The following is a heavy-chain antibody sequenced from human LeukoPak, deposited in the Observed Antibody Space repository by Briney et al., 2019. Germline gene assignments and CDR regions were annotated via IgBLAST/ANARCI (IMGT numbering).Heavy chain of an antibody. Sequence: ASVKVSCKASGYTFTSYAMHWVRQAPGQRLEWMGWINAGNGNTKYSQKFQGRVTITRDTSASTAYMELSSLRSEDTAVYYCARDPGYSGYVDYWGQGTLVTVSS. D-gene: IGHD5-12*01. CDR1: GYTFTSYA. CDR2: INAGNGNT. V-gene: IGHV1-3*01. CDR3: ARDPGYSGYVDY. J-gene: IGHJ4*02.